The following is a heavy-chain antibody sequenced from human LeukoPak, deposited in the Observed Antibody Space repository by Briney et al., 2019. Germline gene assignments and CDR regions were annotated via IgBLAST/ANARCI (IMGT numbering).Heavy chain of an antibody. J-gene: IGHJ4*02. CDR1: GFTFSSYA. V-gene: IGHV3-30-3*01. CDR2: ISYDGSNK. Sequence: PGGSLRLSCAASGFTFSSYAMHWVRQAPGKGLEWVAVISYDGSNKYYADSVKGRFTISRDNSKNTLYLQMNSLRAEDTAVYYCARDRDFWSGPLDYWGQGTLVTVSS. D-gene: IGHD3-3*01. CDR3: ARDRDFWSGPLDY.